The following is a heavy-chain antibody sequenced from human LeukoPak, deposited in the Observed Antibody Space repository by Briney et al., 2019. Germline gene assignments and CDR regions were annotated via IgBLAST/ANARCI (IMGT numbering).Heavy chain of an antibody. CDR2: INAGNGNT. D-gene: IGHD1-1*01. Sequence: ASVKVSCKASGYTFTSYAMHWVRQAPGQRLEWMGWINAGNGNTKYSQKFQGRVTITRDTSASTAYMELSSLRSEDTAVYYCARDRYNWNDRYPNFDYWGQGTLVTVSS. J-gene: IGHJ4*02. CDR1: GYTFTSYA. V-gene: IGHV1-3*01. CDR3: ARDRYNWNDRYPNFDY.